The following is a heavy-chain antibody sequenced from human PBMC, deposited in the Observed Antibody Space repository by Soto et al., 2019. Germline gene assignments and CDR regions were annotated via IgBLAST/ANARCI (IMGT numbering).Heavy chain of an antibody. Sequence: GESLKISCAASGFTFSSYAMHWVRQAPGKGLEWVAVISYDGSNKYYADSVKGRFTISRDNSKNTLYLQMNSLRAEDTAVYYCARGFSGYSSGWYNYYYGMDVWGQGTTVTVSS. CDR3: ARGFSGYSSGWYNYYYGMDV. CDR2: ISYDGSNK. D-gene: IGHD6-19*01. J-gene: IGHJ6*02. CDR1: GFTFSSYA. V-gene: IGHV3-30-3*01.